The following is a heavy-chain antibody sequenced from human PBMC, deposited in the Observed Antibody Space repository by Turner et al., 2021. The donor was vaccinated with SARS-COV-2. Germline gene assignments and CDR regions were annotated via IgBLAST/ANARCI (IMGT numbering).Heavy chain of an antibody. J-gene: IGHJ4*02. D-gene: IGHD3-22*01. CDR2: FSLSGST. V-gene: IGHV4-39*01. CDR1: GVSITSTNLF. CDR3: ARLYHHDTSGVDF. Sequence: QVPLQESAPGLVKPSETLSLICTVSGVSITSTNLFWGWIRQSPGKGLEWMGTFSLSGSTFYNPSFKGRVTMSADPSKRQFFLRLTSVTAADTAVYYCARLYHHDTSGVDFWGQGTQVTVSS.